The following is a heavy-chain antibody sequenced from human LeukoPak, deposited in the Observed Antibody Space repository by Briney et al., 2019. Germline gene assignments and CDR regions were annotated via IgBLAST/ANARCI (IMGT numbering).Heavy chain of an antibody. V-gene: IGHV3-66*01. CDR1: GFTVSSSY. D-gene: IGHD3-22*01. J-gene: IGHJ6*03. CDR2: IYSGGTA. CDR3: AKGSKLVLITRDHYMAV. Sequence: GGSLRLSCAASGFTVSSSYMSWVRQSPGKGLEWVSVIYSGGTAHYADSVKGRFMISRDMSKNTVYLQMNSLRAEDTAVYYCAKGSKLVLITRDHYMAVWGKGTTVTISS.